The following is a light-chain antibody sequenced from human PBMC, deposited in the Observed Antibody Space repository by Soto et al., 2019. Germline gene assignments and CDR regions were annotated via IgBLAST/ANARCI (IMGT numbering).Light chain of an antibody. CDR3: SSYRTGSAFYV. CDR2: EVR. CDR1: SSDVGDYNY. J-gene: IGLJ1*01. V-gene: IGLV2-14*01. Sequence: QSAVTQPASVSGSPGQSITISCTGTSSDVGDYNYVSWYQHHPGKAPKLIIYEVRNRPSGVPNRFSGAKSGNTASLTISGLQAEDEADYYCSSYRTGSAFYVFGSETKLTVL.